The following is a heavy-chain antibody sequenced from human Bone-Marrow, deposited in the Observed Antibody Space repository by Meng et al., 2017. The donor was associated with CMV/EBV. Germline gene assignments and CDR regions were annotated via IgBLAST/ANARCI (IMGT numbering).Heavy chain of an antibody. CDR3: ARDQSRGWYTLHTENGMDV. CDR2: ISYDGSNK. Sequence: GESLKISCAASGFTFSSYAMHWVRQAPGKGLEWVAVISYDGSNKYYADSVKGRFTISRDNSKNTLYLQMNSLRDEVKAVYYCARDQSRGWYTLHTENGMDVWGQGTTVTVSS. J-gene: IGHJ6*02. CDR1: GFTFSSYA. V-gene: IGHV3-30-3*01. D-gene: IGHD6-19*01.